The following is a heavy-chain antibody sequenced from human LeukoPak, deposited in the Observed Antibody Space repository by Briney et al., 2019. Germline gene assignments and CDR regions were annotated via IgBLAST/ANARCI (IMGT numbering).Heavy chain of an antibody. CDR3: ARGPPDWGMVGY. CDR1: GYTFTSFD. J-gene: IGHJ4*02. CDR2: MKSNNGHT. Sequence: ASVKVSCKASGYTFTSFDFNWVRQATGQGLEWMGWMKSNNGHTGYAQKFQGRVTMTRDTSISTAYMELSSLTFEDTTVYYCARGPPDWGMVGYWGQGTLVTVSS. V-gene: IGHV1-8*01. D-gene: IGHD2-8*01.